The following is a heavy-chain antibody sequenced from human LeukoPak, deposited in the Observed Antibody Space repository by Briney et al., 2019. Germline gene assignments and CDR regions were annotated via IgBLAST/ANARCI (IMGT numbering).Heavy chain of an antibody. J-gene: IGHJ4*02. CDR2: INPNSGGT. Sequence: ASVKVSCKAFGYTFTGYYMHWVRQAPGQGLEWMGWINPNSGGTNYAQKFQGRVSMTRDTSISTVYMELSRLRSDDTAVYYCARDLDRFFGYWGQGTLVTVSS. CDR3: ARDLDRFFGY. V-gene: IGHV1-2*02. CDR1: GYTFTGYY. D-gene: IGHD3-9*01.